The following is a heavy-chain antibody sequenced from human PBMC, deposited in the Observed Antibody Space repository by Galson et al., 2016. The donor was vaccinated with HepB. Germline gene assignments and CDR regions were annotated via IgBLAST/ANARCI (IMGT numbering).Heavy chain of an antibody. V-gene: IGHV3-74*01. J-gene: IGHJ6*03. CDR2: INSDGSST. CDR1: GFTFSSYW. Sequence: SLRLSCAASGFTFSSYWMHWVRQAPGKGLVWVSRINSDGSSTSHADSVKGRFTITRDNAKNTLYLQMNSLRAEDTAVYYCARNGYCTNGVCYGGIMDMDVWGKGTTVTVSS. D-gene: IGHD2-8*01. CDR3: ARNGYCTNGVCYGGIMDMDV.